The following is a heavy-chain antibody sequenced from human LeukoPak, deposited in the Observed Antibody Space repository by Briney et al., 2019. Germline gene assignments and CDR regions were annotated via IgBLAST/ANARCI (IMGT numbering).Heavy chain of an antibody. Sequence: GGSLRLSCAASGFTFSSYSMNWVRQAPGKGLEWVSSISSSSSYIYYADSVKGRFTISRDNAKNSLYLQMNSLRAEDTAVYYCARVGPGTAYGMDVWGQGTTVAVSS. V-gene: IGHV3-21*01. CDR1: GFTFSSYS. CDR3: ARVGPGTAYGMDV. J-gene: IGHJ6*02. D-gene: IGHD3-10*01. CDR2: ISSSSSYI.